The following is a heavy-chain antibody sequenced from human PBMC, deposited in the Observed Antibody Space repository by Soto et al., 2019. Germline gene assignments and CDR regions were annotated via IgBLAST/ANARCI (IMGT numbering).Heavy chain of an antibody. CDR2: ISSSSSYI. CDR1: GFTFSSYS. Sequence: GGSLRLSCAASGFTFSSYSMNWVRQAPGKGLEWVSSISSSSSYIYYADSVKGRFTISRDNAKNSLYLQMNSLRAEDTAVYYCAKGQGSGSYPRTFDYWGKGTLVTVSS. V-gene: IGHV3-21*01. CDR3: AKGQGSGSYPRTFDY. D-gene: IGHD3-10*01. J-gene: IGHJ4*02.